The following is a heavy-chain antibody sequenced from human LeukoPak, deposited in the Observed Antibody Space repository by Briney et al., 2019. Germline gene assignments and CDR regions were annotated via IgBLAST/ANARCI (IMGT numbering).Heavy chain of an antibody. J-gene: IGHJ3*02. CDR2: MNPNSGNT. CDR3: ASRYYYDSSGYYYPGTDAFDI. V-gene: IGHV1-8*01. D-gene: IGHD3-22*01. CDR1: GYTFTSYD. Sequence: ASVKVSCKASGYTFTSYDINWVRQATGQGLEWMGWMNPNSGNTGYAQKFQGRVTMTRNTSISTAYMELSSLRSEDTAVYYCASRYYYDSSGYYYPGTDAFDIWGQGTMVTVSS.